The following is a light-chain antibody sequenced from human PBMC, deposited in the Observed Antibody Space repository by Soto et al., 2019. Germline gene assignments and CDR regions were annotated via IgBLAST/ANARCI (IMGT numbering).Light chain of an antibody. V-gene: IGLV1-40*01. CDR1: SSNIGAGYD. Sequence: QSVLTQPPSVSGAPGQRVTISCTGSSSNIGAGYDVHWYQQLPGTDPKLLIYGNNNRPSGVPDRFSGSKSGTSGSLAITGLQAEDEADYYCQSYDRSLSGLGVFGGGTKLTVL. J-gene: IGLJ3*02. CDR3: QSYDRSLSGLGV. CDR2: GNN.